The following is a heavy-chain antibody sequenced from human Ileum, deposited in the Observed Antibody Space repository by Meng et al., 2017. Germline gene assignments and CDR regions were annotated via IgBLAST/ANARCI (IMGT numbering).Heavy chain of an antibody. CDR1: GGSISSYY. Sequence: QAHLQESGPGLVKPSETLSLTCTVPGGSISSYYWSWIRQPPGKGLEWIAYIHYSGSTNYNPSLMSRVTISVDTSKNQFSLKLTSVTAADTAVYYCARHRDGGSYPLDYWDQGTLVTVSS. D-gene: IGHD1-26*01. V-gene: IGHV4-59*08. CDR3: ARHRDGGSYPLDY. CDR2: IHYSGST. J-gene: IGHJ4*02.